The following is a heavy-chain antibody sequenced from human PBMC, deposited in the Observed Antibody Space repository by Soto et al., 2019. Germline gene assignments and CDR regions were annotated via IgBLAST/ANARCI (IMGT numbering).Heavy chain of an antibody. D-gene: IGHD3-16*02. CDR2: VSYDGSNK. J-gene: IGHJ4*02. CDR1: GFTFRTYG. Sequence: QLQLVESGGGAVQPGRSLRLSCAASGFTFRTYGMQWVRQAPGKGLEWVALVSYDGSNKYYADSAEGRFFISRDNSKNTLYLQMNSLRVEDTAVYYCAKTGSLYNKGGNPDYWGQGTLVTVSS. CDR3: AKTGSLYNKGGNPDY. V-gene: IGHV3-30*18.